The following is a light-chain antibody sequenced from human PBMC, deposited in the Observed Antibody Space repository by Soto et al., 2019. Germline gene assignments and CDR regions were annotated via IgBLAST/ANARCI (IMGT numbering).Light chain of an antibody. Sequence: EIVLTQSPGTLSLSPGERATLSCRSIQSLTISFLAWYQQKPGKAPRLLIYGASSRATGIPDRFSGSGSGTDFTLTISRLEPDDVAVYYCQHYGRTPPFAFGPGTKLEIK. J-gene: IGKJ2*01. CDR3: QHYGRTPPFA. CDR2: GAS. V-gene: IGKV3-20*01. CDR1: QSLTISF.